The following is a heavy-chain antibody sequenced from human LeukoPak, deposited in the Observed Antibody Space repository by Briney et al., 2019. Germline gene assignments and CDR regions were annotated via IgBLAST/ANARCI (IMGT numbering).Heavy chain of an antibody. CDR2: INWSGGNT. CDR1: GFTFDDHG. D-gene: IGHD2-15*01. Sequence: GSLRLSCAASGFTFDDHGMTWVRQAPGKGLEWVSGINWSGGNTGYADSVKGRFTISRDNAKNSLYLQMNSLRAEDTAIYYCAKNGDRGAYCTGGTCYPYFYYYMDVWGKGTTVTI. V-gene: IGHV3-20*04. J-gene: IGHJ6*03. CDR3: AKNGDRGAYCTGGTCYPYFYYYMDV.